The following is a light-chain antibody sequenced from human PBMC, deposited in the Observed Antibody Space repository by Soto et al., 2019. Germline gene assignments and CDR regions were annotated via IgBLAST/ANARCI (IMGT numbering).Light chain of an antibody. V-gene: IGLV1-47*02. CDR1: TSNIGSNY. Sequence: QSVLTQPPSASGTPGQTISISCSGSTSNIGSNYVYWYQQLPGMAPKLLIYSNNERPSGVPDRFSGSKSGTSASLAISGLRSEDEADYYCASWDDSLSGLVFGGGTKLTVL. CDR2: SNN. CDR3: ASWDDSLSGLV. J-gene: IGLJ2*01.